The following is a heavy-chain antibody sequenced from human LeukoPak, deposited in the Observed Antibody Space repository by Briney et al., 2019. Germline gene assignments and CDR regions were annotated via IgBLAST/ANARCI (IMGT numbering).Heavy chain of an antibody. V-gene: IGHV1-2*06. D-gene: IGHD2-15*01. CDR1: GYTFTGYY. J-gene: IGHJ4*02. CDR2: INPNSGGT. CDR3: ARDPAPVVVAAKFFDY. Sequence: ASVKVSCKASGYTFTGYYMHWVRQAPGQGLEWMGRINPNSGGTNYAQKFQGRVTMTRDTSISTAYMELSRLRSDDTAAYYCARDPAPVVVAAKFFDYWGQGTLVTVSS.